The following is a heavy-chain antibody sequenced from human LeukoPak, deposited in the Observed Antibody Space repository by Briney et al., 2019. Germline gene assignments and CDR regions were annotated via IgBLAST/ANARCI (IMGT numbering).Heavy chain of an antibody. CDR1: GYCFNSYY. D-gene: IGHD2-15*01. CDR2: INPIDGGP. CDR3: ATAYCSGGSGYSVGYFDY. V-gene: IGHV1-46*02. J-gene: IGHJ4*02. Sequence: ASEKVSCKASGYCFNSYYMHWVQQAPPQGLEWMEIINPIDGGPSYPQQPQGTVTMTRDTSTSTVYMEMSSLRSELTAVYYCATAYCSGGSGYSVGYFDYWGQGTLVTVSS.